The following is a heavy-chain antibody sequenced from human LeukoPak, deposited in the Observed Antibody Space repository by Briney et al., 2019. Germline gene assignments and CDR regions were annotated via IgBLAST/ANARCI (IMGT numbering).Heavy chain of an antibody. V-gene: IGHV4-61*01. D-gene: IGHD6-13*01. Sequence: MASQTLSLTCTVSGDPITSNSNYKWTWLRQPPGQGLEWIGYIYYSGTTNYNPSLKSRVSISVDTSKNQFSLKLSSVTAADTAVYYCAREYSSFGYWGQGTLVTVSS. CDR3: AREYSSFGY. CDR1: GDPITSNSNYK. CDR2: IYYSGTT. J-gene: IGHJ4*02.